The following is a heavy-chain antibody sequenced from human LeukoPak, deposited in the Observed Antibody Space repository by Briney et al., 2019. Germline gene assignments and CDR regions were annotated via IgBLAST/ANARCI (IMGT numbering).Heavy chain of an antibody. V-gene: IGHV3-7*02. J-gene: IGHJ4*02. CDR3: ARGGVDYGDYANY. CDR2: IKQDGSEK. Sequence: GGSLRLSCAASAFTFRSFWMSWVRQAPGKGLEWVANIKQDGSEKYYVDSVKGRFTISRDNAKNSLFLQMNSLRAEDTAVYYCARGGVDYGDYANYWGQGTLVTVSS. D-gene: IGHD4-17*01. CDR1: AFTFRSFW.